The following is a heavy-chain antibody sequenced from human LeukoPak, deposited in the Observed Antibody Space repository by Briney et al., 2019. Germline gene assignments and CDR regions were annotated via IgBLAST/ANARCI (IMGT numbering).Heavy chain of an antibody. CDR2: ISGYNGNT. V-gene: IGHV1-18*01. CDR1: GYRFTSYG. D-gene: IGHD2-2*01. Sequence: ASVTVSCTASGYRFTSYGISWVRQAPGQGLEWMGWISGYNGNTNYAQKLQGRVTMTTDTSTSTAYMELRSLRSDDTAVYYCAREYCSTTRCYKADYWGQGTLVTVSS. CDR3: AREYCSTTRCYKADY. J-gene: IGHJ4*02.